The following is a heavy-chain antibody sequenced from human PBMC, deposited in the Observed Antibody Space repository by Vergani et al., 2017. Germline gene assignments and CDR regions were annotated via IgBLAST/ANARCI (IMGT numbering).Heavy chain of an antibody. V-gene: IGHV3-23*01. CDR2: ISSDGGST. CDR1: GFTFSTYA. CDR3: AKADYYGSGSYFYYYYGMDV. Sequence: EVQLLESGGGLVQPGGSLRLSCAASGFTFSTYAMTWVRQAPGKGLEWVSTISSDGGSTYYADSVKGRFTISRDNSKNTLSLQMNSLTAEDTAVYYCAKADYYGSGSYFYYYYGMDVWGQGTTVTVSS. D-gene: IGHD3-10*01. J-gene: IGHJ6*02.